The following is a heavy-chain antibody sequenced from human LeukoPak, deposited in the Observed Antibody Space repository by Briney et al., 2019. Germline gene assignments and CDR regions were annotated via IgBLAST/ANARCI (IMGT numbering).Heavy chain of an antibody. CDR3: AREYSGSNWWFDP. V-gene: IGHV1-18*01. CDR1: GYTFNSYG. D-gene: IGHD1-26*01. CDR2: MSADNGNT. J-gene: IGHJ5*02. Sequence: ASVKVSCKASGYTFNSYGISWVRQAPGQGLEWMRWMSADNGNTNYAQKLQGRVTMTTDTSTSTAYMELRSLRSDDTAVYYCAREYSGSNWWFDPWGQKTLVTVSS.